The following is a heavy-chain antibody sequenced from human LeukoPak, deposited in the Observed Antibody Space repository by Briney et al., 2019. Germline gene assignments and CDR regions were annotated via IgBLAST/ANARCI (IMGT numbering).Heavy chain of an antibody. D-gene: IGHD3-10*01. J-gene: IGHJ4*02. Sequence: SETLSLTCTVSGGSISNYYWTWIRQPPGKGLEWIGSIYYDGNTNYNPSLKSQVTISLDTPKNQFSLKLTSVTAADTAVYYCARDGGYGSGSALWGQGTLITVSS. V-gene: IGHV4-59*01. CDR3: ARDGGYGSGSAL. CDR1: GGSISNYY. CDR2: IYYDGNT.